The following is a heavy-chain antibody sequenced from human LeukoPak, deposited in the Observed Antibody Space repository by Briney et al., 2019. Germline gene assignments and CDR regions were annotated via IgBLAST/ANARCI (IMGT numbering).Heavy chain of an antibody. CDR3: ARGIAASLGAFDI. CDR1: GGTFSSYA. J-gene: IGHJ3*02. V-gene: IGHV1-69*05. CDR2: IIPIFGTA. Sequence: ASVKVSCKASGGTFSSYAISWVRQAPGQGLEWMGGIIPIFGTANYAQKFQGRVTITTDESTSTAYMELSSLRSEDTAVYYCARGIAASLGAFDIWGQGTMVTVSS. D-gene: IGHD6-13*01.